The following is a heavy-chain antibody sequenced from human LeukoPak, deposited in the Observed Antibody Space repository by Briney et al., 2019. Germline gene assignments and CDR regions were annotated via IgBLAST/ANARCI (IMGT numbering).Heavy chain of an antibody. CDR1: GFTFSSYS. J-gene: IGHJ4*02. D-gene: IGHD1-26*01. CDR3: AKGSPQFDF. CDR2: IRSSSSYI. V-gene: IGHV3-21*01. Sequence: GGALRLSCASSGFTFSSYSMNSVRQAPGKGLEWVSSIRSSSSYIYYADSVKGRFTISRGNSKSTLYLQMNSLSAEDTAVYYCAKGSPQFDFWGQGTLVTVSS.